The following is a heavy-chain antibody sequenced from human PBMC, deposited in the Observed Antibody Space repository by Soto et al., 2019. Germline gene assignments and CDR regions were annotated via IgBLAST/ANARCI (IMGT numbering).Heavy chain of an antibody. Sequence: SETLSLTCSVSGDSIRGYYLTWIRQPPGKGLEWMGSMYYSVDTIYNPSLKRRLTLSMDPSKNHFSLKLSSVTAADTAVYYCASSSVVRGVISYNYFYSIDVWGKGTAVTVSS. V-gene: IGHV4-59*12. CDR2: MYYSVDT. CDR3: ASSSVVRGVISYNYFYSIDV. D-gene: IGHD3-10*01. J-gene: IGHJ6*04. CDR1: GDSIRGYY.